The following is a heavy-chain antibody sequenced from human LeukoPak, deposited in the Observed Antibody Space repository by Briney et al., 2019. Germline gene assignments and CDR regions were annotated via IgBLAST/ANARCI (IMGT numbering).Heavy chain of an antibody. Sequence: SETLSLTCTVSGGSILDSTYYWAWIRQPPGKGLEWIATIFYTGNTHYNPSLKSRVTMSVDTVKNQFSLNLNTVTAADTAVYYCARQSSGYYYGWFDPWGQGTLVTVSS. CDR1: GGSILDSTYY. CDR2: IFYTGNT. CDR3: ARQSSGYYYGWFDP. V-gene: IGHV4-39*01. J-gene: IGHJ5*02. D-gene: IGHD3-22*01.